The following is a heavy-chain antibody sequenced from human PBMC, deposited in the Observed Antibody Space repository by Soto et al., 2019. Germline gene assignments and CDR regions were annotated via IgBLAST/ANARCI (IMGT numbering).Heavy chain of an antibody. CDR1: GGSISSSSYY. V-gene: IGHV4-39*01. CDR3: ARRYNDFWSGYYTGYWFDP. CDR2: IYYSGST. J-gene: IGHJ5*02. D-gene: IGHD3-3*01. Sequence: SETLSLTCTVSGGSISSSSYYWGWIRQPPGKGLEWIGSIYYSGSTYYNPSLKSRVTISVDTSKNQFSLKLSSVTAADTAVYYCARRYNDFWSGYYTGYWFDPWGQGTLVTVSS.